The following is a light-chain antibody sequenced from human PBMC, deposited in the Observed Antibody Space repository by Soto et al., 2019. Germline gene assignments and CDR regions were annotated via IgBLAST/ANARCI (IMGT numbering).Light chain of an antibody. J-gene: IGLJ3*02. V-gene: IGLV2-8*01. CDR2: DVT. CDR3: SSYAGGNNVV. Sequence: QSALTQPPSASGSPGQSVTISCTGTSSDVGGYPFVSWYQQYPGQVPKLIIYDVTQRTSGVPDRFSGSKSGNTASLTVSGLQAEDEADYYCSSYAGGNNVVFGGGTKLTVL. CDR1: SSDVGGYPF.